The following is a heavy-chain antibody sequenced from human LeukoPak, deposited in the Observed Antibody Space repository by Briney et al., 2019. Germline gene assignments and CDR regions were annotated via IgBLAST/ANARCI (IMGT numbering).Heavy chain of an antibody. V-gene: IGHV4-4*09. D-gene: IGHD5-12*01. CDR3: ASVSRSEWLREYYFDY. CDR1: GGSISSYY. CDR2: IYTSGST. Sequence: SETLSLTCTVSGGSISSYYWSWIRQPPGKGLEWIGYIYTSGSTNYNPSLKSRVTISVDTSKNQFSLKLSSVTAADTAVYYCASVSRSEWLREYYFDYWSQGTLVTVSS. J-gene: IGHJ4*02.